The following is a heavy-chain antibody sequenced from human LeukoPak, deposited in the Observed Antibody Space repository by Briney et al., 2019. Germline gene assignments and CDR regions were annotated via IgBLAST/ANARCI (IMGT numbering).Heavy chain of an antibody. J-gene: IGHJ4*02. V-gene: IGHV3-9*01. D-gene: IGHD3-3*01. Sequence: PGGSLRLSCAASGFTFDDYAMHWVRQAPGKGLEWVSGISWNSGSMGYADSVKGRFTISRDNAKNSLYLQMNSLRAEDTALYYCAKDILNYDFWSGYYTNWGQGTLVTVSS. CDR3: AKDILNYDFWSGYYTN. CDR2: ISWNSGSM. CDR1: GFTFDDYA.